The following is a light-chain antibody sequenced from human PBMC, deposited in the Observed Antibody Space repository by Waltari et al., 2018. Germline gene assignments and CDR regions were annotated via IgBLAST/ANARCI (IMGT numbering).Light chain of an antibody. J-gene: IGLJ3*02. CDR1: ALPKQF. Sequence: SYELTQPPSVSVSPGQTATITCSGDALPKQFAHWYHQKPGQAPVVVIYKDTERPSGIPERFSGSSSGTTVTLTINGGQAEDEADYYCQSADSSGTWVFGGGTKLTVL. CDR2: KDT. CDR3: QSADSSGTWV. V-gene: IGLV3-25*03.